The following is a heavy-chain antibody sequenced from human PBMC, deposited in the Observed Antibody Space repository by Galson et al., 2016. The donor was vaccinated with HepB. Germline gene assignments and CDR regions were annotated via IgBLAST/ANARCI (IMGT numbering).Heavy chain of an antibody. CDR1: GGTFNSHT. D-gene: IGHD5-12*01. CDR2: IIPIFGTP. V-gene: IGHV1-69*13. CDR3: VVKRVGGYEADGGGY. J-gene: IGHJ4*02. Sequence: SVKVSCKASGGTFNSHTITWVRQAPGQGLEWVGGIIPIFGTPHYAEKFQGRVTISADGSTSTAYMELSSLTSEDTAVYFCVVKRVGGYEADGGGYWGQGTLVTVSS.